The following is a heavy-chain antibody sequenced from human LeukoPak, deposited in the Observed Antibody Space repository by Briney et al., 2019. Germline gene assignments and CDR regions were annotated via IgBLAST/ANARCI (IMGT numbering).Heavy chain of an antibody. J-gene: IGHJ4*02. Sequence: GRSLRLSCAASGFTFSSHAMSWVRQAPGKGLAWVSAISGSGSSTDYADSVKGRFTISRDYSSNTLYLQMNSLSAGDTAVYYCAKSLGTDDYYDTSGFDFWGQGTLVTVSS. CDR2: ISGSGSST. V-gene: IGHV3-23*01. CDR1: GFTFSSHA. CDR3: AKSLGTDDYYDTSGFDF. D-gene: IGHD3-22*01.